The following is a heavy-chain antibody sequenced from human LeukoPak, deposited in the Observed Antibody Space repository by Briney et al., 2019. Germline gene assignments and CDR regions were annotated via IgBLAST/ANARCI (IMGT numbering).Heavy chain of an antibody. CDR3: ARNRTTTGVIERVDVFDV. D-gene: IGHD2-8*02. CDR1: GDSISSSPYY. Sequence: SETLSLTCTVSGDSISSSPYYWGWIRQPPGKGLEWIGSAYYSGSTYYNPSLKSRVTVSLDTPKNQFSLKLSSLTAADTAVYYCARNRTTTGVIERVDVFDVWGQGTIVTVSS. V-gene: IGHV4-39*01. J-gene: IGHJ3*01. CDR2: AYYSGST.